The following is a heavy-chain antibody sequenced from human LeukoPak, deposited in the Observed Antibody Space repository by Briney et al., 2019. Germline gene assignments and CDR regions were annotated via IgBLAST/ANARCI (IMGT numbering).Heavy chain of an antibody. CDR1: GFTFSDYY. CDR2: ISSSGSTI. CDR3: ARVRYYDFWSGYPIGYYYMDV. D-gene: IGHD3-3*01. V-gene: IGHV3-11*01. J-gene: IGHJ6*03. Sequence: TGGSLRLSCAASGFTFSDYYMSWIRQAPGKGLEWVSYISSSGSTIYYADSVKGRFTISRDNAKNSLYLQMNSLRAEDTAVYYCARVRYYDFWSGYPIGYYYMDVWGKGTTVIVSS.